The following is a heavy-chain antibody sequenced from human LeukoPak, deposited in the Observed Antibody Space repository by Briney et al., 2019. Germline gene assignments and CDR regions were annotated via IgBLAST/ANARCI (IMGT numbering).Heavy chain of an antibody. J-gene: IGHJ5*02. CDR2: INHSGST. CDR1: GGSFSGYY. V-gene: IGHV4-34*01. D-gene: IGHD3-22*01. Sequence: SETLSLTCAVYGGSFSGYYWSWIRQPPGKGLEWIGEINHSGSTNHNPSLKSRVTISVDTSKNQFSLKLSSVTAADTAVYYCARGRKRVSTYYYDSSGYRWFDPWGQGTLVTVSS. CDR3: ARGRKRVSTYYYDSSGYRWFDP.